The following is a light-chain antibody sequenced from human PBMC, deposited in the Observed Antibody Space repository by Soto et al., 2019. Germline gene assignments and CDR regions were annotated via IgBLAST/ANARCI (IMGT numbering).Light chain of an antibody. V-gene: IGKV3-15*01. CDR2: GAS. J-gene: IGKJ5*01. CDR1: QSVSSN. CDR3: QQYNNWPPRTT. Sequence: EIVMTQSPATLSVSPGERATLSCRASQSVSSNLAWYQQKPGQAPRLLIYGASTRATGIPARFSGSGSGTEFTLTISSLQSEDFAVYYCQQYNNWPPRTTFGQGTRLRL.